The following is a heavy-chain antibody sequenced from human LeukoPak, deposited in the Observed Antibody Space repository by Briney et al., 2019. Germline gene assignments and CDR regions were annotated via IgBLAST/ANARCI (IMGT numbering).Heavy chain of an antibody. D-gene: IGHD4-11*01. CDR1: GFTFSDYY. Sequence: GGSLRLSCAASGFTFSDYYMSWIRQAPGKGLEWVSYISSSGSTIYYADSVKGRFTISRDNAKNSLYLQMNSLRAEDTAVYYCAKAPVYYHYYMDVWGKGTTVTVSS. CDR3: AKAPVYYHYYMDV. CDR2: ISSSGSTI. J-gene: IGHJ6*03. V-gene: IGHV3-11*04.